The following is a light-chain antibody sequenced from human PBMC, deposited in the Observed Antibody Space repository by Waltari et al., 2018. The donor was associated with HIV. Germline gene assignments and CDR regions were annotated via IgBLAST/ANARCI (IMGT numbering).Light chain of an antibody. J-gene: IGKJ3*01. CDR2: DAS. CDR1: QSVSSY. CDR3: QQRSNWPPGT. V-gene: IGKV3-11*01. Sequence: LSCRASQSVSSYLAWYQQKPGQAPRLLIYDASNRATGIPARFSGSGSGTDFILTISSLEPEDFAVYYCQQRSNWPPGTFGPGTKVDIK.